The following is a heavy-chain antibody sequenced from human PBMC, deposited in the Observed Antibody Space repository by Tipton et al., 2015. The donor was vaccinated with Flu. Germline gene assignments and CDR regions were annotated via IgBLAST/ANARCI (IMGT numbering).Heavy chain of an antibody. D-gene: IGHD3/OR15-3a*01. J-gene: IGHJ4*02. CDR3: AREGTGSVDY. CDR2: INHSGST. V-gene: IGHV4-34*01. Sequence: TLSLTCAVYGGSFSGYYWSWIRQPPGKGLEWIGEINHSGSTNYNPSLKSRVTISVDTSKNQFSLKLSSVTAADTAVYYCAREGTGSVDYWGQGTLVTVSS. CDR1: GGSFSGYY.